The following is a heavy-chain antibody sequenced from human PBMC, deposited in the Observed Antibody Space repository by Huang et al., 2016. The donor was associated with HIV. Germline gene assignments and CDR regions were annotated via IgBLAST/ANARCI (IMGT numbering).Heavy chain of an antibody. Sequence: QVQLRQWGAGLVKPSETLSLTCAVYGGSFSGYYWKWIRQSPGTGVGWIGGIKNNGKTNYQRSLKSRVTISKDTAKNQFSLQLTSGSAADTGVYFCAREKAADSAWYGVYYFDYWGEGALVTVTS. CDR3: AREKAADSAWYGVYYFDY. J-gene: IGHJ4*02. CDR1: GGSFSGYY. CDR2: IKNNGKT. V-gene: IGHV4-34*01. D-gene: IGHD6-19*01.